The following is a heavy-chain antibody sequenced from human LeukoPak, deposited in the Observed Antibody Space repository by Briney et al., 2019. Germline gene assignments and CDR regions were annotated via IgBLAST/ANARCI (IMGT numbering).Heavy chain of an antibody. J-gene: IGHJ6*02. CDR2: ISAYNGNT. CDR3: ARDRDIVVVPAAISGYYYYGMDV. V-gene: IGHV1-18*01. CDR1: GYTFNSYY. Sequence: GASVKVSCKTSGYTFNSYYINWVRQAPGQGLEWMGWISAYNGNTNYAQKLQGRVTMTTDTSTSTAYMELRSLRSDDTAVYYCARDRDIVVVPAAISGYYYYGMDVWGQGTTVTVSS. D-gene: IGHD2-2*02.